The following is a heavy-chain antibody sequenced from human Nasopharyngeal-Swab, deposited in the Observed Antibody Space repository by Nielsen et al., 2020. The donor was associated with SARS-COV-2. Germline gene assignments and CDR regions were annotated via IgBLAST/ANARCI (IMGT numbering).Heavy chain of an antibody. D-gene: IGHD3-10*01. Sequence: RQAPGKGLEWIGYIYYSGSTYYNPSLKSRVTISVDTSKNQFSLKLSSVTAADTAVYYCARVGYYYGSGSVPYWGQGTLVTVSS. V-gene: IGHV4-31*02. J-gene: IGHJ4*02. CDR2: IYYSGST. CDR3: ARVGYYYGSGSVPY.